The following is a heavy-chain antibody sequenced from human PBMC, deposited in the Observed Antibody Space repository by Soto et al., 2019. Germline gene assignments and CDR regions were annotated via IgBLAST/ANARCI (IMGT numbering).Heavy chain of an antibody. Sequence: QVPLVQSGAEVKKPGASVKVSCKASGYTFTSYAMHWVRQAPGQRLEWMGWINAGNGNTKYSQKFQGRVTITRDTSASTAYMELSSLRSEDTAVYYCARDHDILTGYPPVYYYYGMDVWGQGTTVTVSS. J-gene: IGHJ6*02. V-gene: IGHV1-3*01. D-gene: IGHD3-9*01. CDR2: INAGNGNT. CDR1: GYTFTSYA. CDR3: ARDHDILTGYPPVYYYYGMDV.